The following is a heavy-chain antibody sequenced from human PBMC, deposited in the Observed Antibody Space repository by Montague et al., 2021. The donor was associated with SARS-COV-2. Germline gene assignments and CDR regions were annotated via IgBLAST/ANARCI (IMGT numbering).Heavy chain of an antibody. J-gene: IGHJ3*02. D-gene: IGHD6-13*01. CDR3: ARMRIAAAGSPFDI. CDR2: IDWDDDK. Sequence: PVLVKPTQTLTLTCTFSGFSLSTSGLCVSWIRQPPGKALEWLARIDWDDDKYYSTSLKTRLTISKDTSKNLVVLTMTNMDPVDTATYYCARMRIAAAGSPFDIWGQGTMVTVSS. CDR1: GFSLSTSGLC. V-gene: IGHV2-70*11.